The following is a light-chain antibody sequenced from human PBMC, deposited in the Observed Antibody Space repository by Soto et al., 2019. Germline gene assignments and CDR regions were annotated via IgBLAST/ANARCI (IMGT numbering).Light chain of an antibody. CDR2: GSS. CDR1: QSFSSN. J-gene: IGKJ4*01. CDR3: QQYNNWPPLT. V-gene: IGKV3-15*01. Sequence: EIVMTQSPATLSVSPGERATLSCRASQSFSSNLAWYQQKPGQAPRLLIYGSSTRATGIPARFSGSGYGTEFTLTISSLQSEDFVVYYCQQYNNWPPLTFGGGTKVEIK.